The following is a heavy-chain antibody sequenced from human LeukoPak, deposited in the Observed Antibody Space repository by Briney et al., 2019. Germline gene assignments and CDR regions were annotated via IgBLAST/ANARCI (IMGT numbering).Heavy chain of an antibody. CDR3: ARVSRGYYDFWSGGNWFDP. J-gene: IGHJ5*02. CDR2: IYSGGST. V-gene: IGHV3-53*01. Sequence: GGSLRLSCAASGFTVSSNYMSWVRQAPGKGLEWVSVIYSGGSTYYADSVKGRFTISRDNSKNTLYLQMNSLRAEDTAVYYCARVSRGYYDFWSGGNWFDPWGQGTLVTVSS. CDR1: GFTVSSNY. D-gene: IGHD3-3*01.